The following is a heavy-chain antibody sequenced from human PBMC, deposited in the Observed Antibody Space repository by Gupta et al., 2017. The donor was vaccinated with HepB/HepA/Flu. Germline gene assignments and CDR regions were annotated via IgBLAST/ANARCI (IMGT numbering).Heavy chain of an antibody. Sequence: EVYLVESGGGVVQPGGSLRLFCAAPGFLFSSYWMTWVRQAPGKGPEWVDNIRQDGSERNYADSVKGRFTISRDNAKKSVYLLMTGLRAEDTAVYYCTREPFYDFWSGYLYWGQGTPVTVSS. CDR3: TREPFYDFWSGYLY. D-gene: IGHD3-3*01. V-gene: IGHV3-7*01. J-gene: IGHJ4*02. CDR2: IRQDGSER. CDR1: GFLFSSYW.